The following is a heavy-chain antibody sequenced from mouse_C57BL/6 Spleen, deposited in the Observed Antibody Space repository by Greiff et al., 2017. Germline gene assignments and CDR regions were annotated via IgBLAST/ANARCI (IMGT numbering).Heavy chain of an antibody. Sequence: EVQLQQSGPELVKPGASVKISCKASGYTFTDYYMNWVKQSHGKSLEWIGDINPNNGGTSYNQKFKGKATLTVDKSSSTAYIELRSLTSEDSAVYYCARDAMDYWGQGTSVTVSS. CDR2: INPNNGGT. V-gene: IGHV1-26*01. J-gene: IGHJ4*01. CDR1: GYTFTDYY. CDR3: ARDAMDY.